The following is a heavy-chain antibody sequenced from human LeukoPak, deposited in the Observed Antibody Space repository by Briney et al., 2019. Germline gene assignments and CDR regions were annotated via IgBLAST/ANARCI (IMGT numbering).Heavy chain of an antibody. V-gene: IGHV1-2*02. J-gene: IGHJ3*02. Sequence: VASVKVSCKASGYIFTDYYIHWVRQAPGQGLEWMGWIRPNNGDTYYAQKLQGRVTMTRDTSITTAYMELSRLRSDDTAVYYCASGDRGGLFDIWGQGTMVTVSS. CDR1: GYIFTDYY. CDR3: ASGDRGGLFDI. CDR2: IRPNNGDT. D-gene: IGHD3-10*01.